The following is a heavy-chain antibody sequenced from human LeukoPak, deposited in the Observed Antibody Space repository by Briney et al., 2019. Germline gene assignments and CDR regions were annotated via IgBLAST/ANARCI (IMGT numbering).Heavy chain of an antibody. D-gene: IGHD6-19*01. CDR3: ARARGCDY. CDR2: IKEDGSEK. Sequence: GFXXRSHXMSWVRPAPGKGLEWVANIKEDGSEKYYVDSVKGRFTISRDNAKNSLYLQMNSLRAEDTAVYYCARARGCDYWGQGTLVTVSS. CDR1: GFXXRSHX. V-gene: IGHV3-7*01. J-gene: IGHJ4*02.